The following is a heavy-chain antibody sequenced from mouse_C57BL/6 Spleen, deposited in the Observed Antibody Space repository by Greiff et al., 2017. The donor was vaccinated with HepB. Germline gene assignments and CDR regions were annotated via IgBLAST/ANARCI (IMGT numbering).Heavy chain of an antibody. CDR3: ARRSNLNSAMAY. J-gene: IGHJ4*01. CDR1: GFTFSSYS. CDR2: ISGGGGNT. D-gene: IGHD2-5*01. V-gene: IGHV5-9*01. Sequence: EVKLLQSGAGLVKPGASLKLSCAASGFTFSSYSMPWVRQTPEKRLEWVATISGGGGNTYYPDSVKGRFTISRDTATNTLYLQMSSLRSEDTALYYCARRSNLNSAMAYWGQGTPVTVSS.